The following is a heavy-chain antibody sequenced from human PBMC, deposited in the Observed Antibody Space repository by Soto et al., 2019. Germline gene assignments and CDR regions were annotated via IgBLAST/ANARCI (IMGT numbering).Heavy chain of an antibody. CDR2: IYYSGST. CDR3: ARADPGYSYGHDY. CDR1: GGSISSGGYY. Sequence: SETLSLTCTVSGGSISSGGYYWSWIRQHPGKGLEWIGYIYYSGSTYYNPSLKSRVTISVDTSKNQFSLKLSSVTAADTAVYYCARADPGYSYGHDYWGQGTLVTVSS. D-gene: IGHD5-18*01. J-gene: IGHJ4*02. V-gene: IGHV4-31*03.